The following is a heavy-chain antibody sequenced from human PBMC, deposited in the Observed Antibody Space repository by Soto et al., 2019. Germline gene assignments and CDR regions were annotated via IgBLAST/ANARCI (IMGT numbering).Heavy chain of an antibody. V-gene: IGHV3-48*01. CDR1: GFTFSSYS. Sequence: TGGSLRLSCAASGFTFSSYSMNWVRQAPGKGLEWVSYISSSSSTIYYADSVKGRFTISRDNAKNSLYLQMNSLRAEDTAVYYCASMHGYYDSIPSGAFDIWGQGTMVTVSS. CDR2: ISSSSSTI. J-gene: IGHJ3*02. D-gene: IGHD3-22*01. CDR3: ASMHGYYDSIPSGAFDI.